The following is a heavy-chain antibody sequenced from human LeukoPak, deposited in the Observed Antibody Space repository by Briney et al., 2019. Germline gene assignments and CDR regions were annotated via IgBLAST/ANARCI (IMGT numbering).Heavy chain of an antibody. CDR3: VKWGTSSGLTDY. Sequence: GGSLRLSCAASGFTFNTYGMHWVRQAPGKGLEWVSVLYNAGSTYYADSVKGRFTISRDNSKNTLYLQMYSLRAEDTAVYYCVKWGTSSGLTDYWGQGTLVTVSS. CDR2: LYNAGST. V-gene: IGHV3-NL1*01. J-gene: IGHJ4*02. CDR1: GFTFNTYG. D-gene: IGHD6-19*01.